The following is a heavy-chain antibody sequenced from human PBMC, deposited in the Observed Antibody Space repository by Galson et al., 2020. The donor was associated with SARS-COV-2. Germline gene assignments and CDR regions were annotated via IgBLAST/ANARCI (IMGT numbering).Heavy chain of an antibody. CDR2: ISYDGSNK. Sequence: GGSLRLSCAASGFTFSSYGMHWVRQAPGKGLEWVAVISYDGSNKYYADSVKGRFTISRDNSKNTLYLQMNSLRAEDTAVYYCAKDRGRYYYDSSFVDYWGQGTLVTVSS. CDR3: AKDRGRYYYDSSFVDY. D-gene: IGHD3-22*01. J-gene: IGHJ4*02. V-gene: IGHV3-30*18. CDR1: GFTFSSYG.